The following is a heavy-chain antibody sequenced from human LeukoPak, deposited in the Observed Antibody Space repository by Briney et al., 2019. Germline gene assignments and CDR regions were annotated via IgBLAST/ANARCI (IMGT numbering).Heavy chain of an antibody. Sequence: PSETLSLTCTVSGGSISSGGYYWRWIRQHPGKGLEWIGYIYYSGSTYYNPSLKGRVTISVDTSKNQFSLKLSSVTAADTAVYYCARDRGYSGYDYYDYWGQGTLVTVSS. CDR3: ARDRGYSGYDYYDY. J-gene: IGHJ4*02. CDR1: GGSISSGGYY. V-gene: IGHV4-31*03. D-gene: IGHD5-12*01. CDR2: IYYSGST.